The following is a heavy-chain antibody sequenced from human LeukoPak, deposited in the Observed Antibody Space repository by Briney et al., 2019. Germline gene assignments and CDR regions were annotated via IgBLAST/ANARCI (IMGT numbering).Heavy chain of an antibody. D-gene: IGHD6-13*01. CDR3: AKGRTGYIPDS. V-gene: IGHV3-23*01. J-gene: IGHJ4*02. CDR1: DFTFRTYA. CDR2: ISDSGSNT. Sequence: GGSLRLSYAASDFTFRTYAMTWVRQAPGKGLEWVSAISDSGSNTFYADSVKGRFTISRDNSKDMLYLQMNNLRAEDTAVYYCAKGRTGYIPDSWGQGTLVTVSS.